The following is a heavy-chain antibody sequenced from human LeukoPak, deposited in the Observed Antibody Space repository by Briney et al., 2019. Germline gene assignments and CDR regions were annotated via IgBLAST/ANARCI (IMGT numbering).Heavy chain of an antibody. CDR1: GGSISSSSYY. CDR2: IYYSGNT. J-gene: IGHJ4*02. D-gene: IGHD3/OR15-3a*01. V-gene: IGHV4-39*01. CDR3: ARQTGSGLFILP. Sequence: SETLSLTCTVSGGSISSSSYYWGWIRQPPGKGLEWIGSIYYSGNTYYNESLKSQVSISIDTSKNQFSLRLTSVTAADTAVYYCARQTGSGLFILPGGQGTLVTVSS.